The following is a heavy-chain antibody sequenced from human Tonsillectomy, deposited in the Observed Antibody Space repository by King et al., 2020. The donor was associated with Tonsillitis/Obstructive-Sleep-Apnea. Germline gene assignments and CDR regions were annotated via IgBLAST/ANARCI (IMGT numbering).Heavy chain of an antibody. CDR2: INPSGGST. CDR1: GYTFTNYY. V-gene: IGHV1-46*01. CDR3: AKDSGSLLDWFDP. Sequence: QLVQSGAEVKKPGASVKVSCRASGYTFTNYYMHWVRQAPGQGLEWMGIINPSGGSTGYAQKFKGRVTMTRDTSTSTVYMELSSLRSEDTAVYYCAKDSGSLLDWFDPWGQGTLVTVSS. J-gene: IGHJ5*02. D-gene: IGHD1-26*01.